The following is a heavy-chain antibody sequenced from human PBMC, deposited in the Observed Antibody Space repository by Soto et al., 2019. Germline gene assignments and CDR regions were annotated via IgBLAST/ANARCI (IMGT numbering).Heavy chain of an antibody. CDR2: INHSGST. V-gene: IGHV4-34*01. D-gene: IGHD2-2*01. CDR1: GVYFIGYC. Sequence: PSDKLSLTRAVDGVYFIGYCWSWIRQPPGKGLEWISEINHSGSTNYNPSLKSRVIISVDTSKNQFSLKLSSVTAADTAVYYCARGRRGDCSSISCPIDYWGQGTLVTVSS. J-gene: IGHJ4*02. CDR3: ARGRRGDCSSISCPIDY.